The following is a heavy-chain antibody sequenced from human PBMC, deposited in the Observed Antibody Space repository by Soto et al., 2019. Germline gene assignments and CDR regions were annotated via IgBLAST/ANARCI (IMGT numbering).Heavy chain of an antibody. CDR2: IYHSGTT. D-gene: IGHD3-22*01. V-gene: IGHV4-4*02. J-gene: IGHJ4*02. CDR3: ARGGYDSSGYYFRLDY. Sequence: QVQLQESGPGLVKPSGTLSLTCAVSGDSMRSNNWWSWVRQPPGKGLEEIGEIYHSGTTNYNPSLKSRVTISVDKSKDQFSLRLNSVTAADTAFYYCARGGYDSSGYYFRLDYWGQGTRVTVPS. CDR1: GDSMRSNNW.